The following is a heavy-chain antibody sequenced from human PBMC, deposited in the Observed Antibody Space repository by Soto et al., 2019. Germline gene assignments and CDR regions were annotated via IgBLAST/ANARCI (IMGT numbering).Heavy chain of an antibody. Sequence: APVKASCKASGYTFTCKGLSWVRLSPGQGLEWMGGIGPEDGDTIYAQKLQGRVTMTEDTSTDTAYMELSSLRSEDTAVYYCATGVSYCGGDFYLSWGQGTLVTVSS. CDR3: ATGVSYCGGDFYLS. CDR1: GYTFTCKG. V-gene: IGHV1-24*01. J-gene: IGHJ5*02. CDR2: IGPEDGDT. D-gene: IGHD2-21*02.